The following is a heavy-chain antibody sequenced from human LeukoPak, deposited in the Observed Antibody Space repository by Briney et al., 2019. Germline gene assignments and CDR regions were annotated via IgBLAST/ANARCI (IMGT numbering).Heavy chain of an antibody. CDR2: ISYDGSKT. D-gene: IGHD2-8*02. V-gene: IGHV3-30*03. J-gene: IGHJ4*02. Sequence: GGSLRLSCEVSGFSFSTYGMYWVRQAPGKGLESVAVISYDGSKTYYADSVKGRSTISRDNPKNTVYLQLNSLRAEDTAVYYCARLPPSVFGVGTGDFDYWGQGTLVTGSS. CDR3: ARLPPSVFGVGTGDFDY. CDR1: GFSFSTYG.